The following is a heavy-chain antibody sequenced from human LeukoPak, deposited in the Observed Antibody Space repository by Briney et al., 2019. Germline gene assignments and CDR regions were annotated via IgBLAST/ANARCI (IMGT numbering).Heavy chain of an antibody. CDR2: IYPSDSDT. CDR3: ASPIGGHGMDV. J-gene: IGHJ6*02. Sequence: GESLKISCKGSGYSFPSYWIGWVRQMPGKGLEWMGIIYPSDSDTRYSPSFQGQVTISADRSINTAYLQWSSLKVSDTAMYYCASPIGGHGMDVWGQGTPVTVSS. CDR1: GYSFPSYW. D-gene: IGHD3-10*01. V-gene: IGHV5-51*01.